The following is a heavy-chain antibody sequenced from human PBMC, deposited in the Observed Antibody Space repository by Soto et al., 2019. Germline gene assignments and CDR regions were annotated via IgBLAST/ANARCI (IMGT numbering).Heavy chain of an antibody. V-gene: IGHV3-23*01. Sequence: LRLSCAASGFTFSSYARSWVRQAPGKGLEWVSAISGSGGSTYYADSVKGRFTISRDNSKNTLYLQMNSLRAEDTAVYYCAKARPLYDSSGYYYRQGYYYGMDVWGQGTTVTVSS. D-gene: IGHD3-22*01. J-gene: IGHJ6*02. CDR3: AKARPLYDSSGYYYRQGYYYGMDV. CDR2: ISGSGGST. CDR1: GFTFSSYA.